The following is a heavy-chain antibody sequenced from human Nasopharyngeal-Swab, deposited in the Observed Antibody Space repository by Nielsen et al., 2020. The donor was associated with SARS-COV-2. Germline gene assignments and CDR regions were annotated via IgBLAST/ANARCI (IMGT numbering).Heavy chain of an antibody. CDR1: GFSLSTSGVG. V-gene: IGHV2-5*01. D-gene: IGHD3-9*01. CDR3: AREYYDILTGYYSNTDY. Sequence: SGPTLVKPTQTLTLTCTFSGFSLSTSGVGVGWIRQPPGKALEWLALIYWNDDKRYSPSLKSRLTITKDTSKNQVVLTMTNMDPVDTATYYCAREYYDILTGYYSNTDYWGQGTLVTASS. J-gene: IGHJ4*02. CDR2: IYWNDDK.